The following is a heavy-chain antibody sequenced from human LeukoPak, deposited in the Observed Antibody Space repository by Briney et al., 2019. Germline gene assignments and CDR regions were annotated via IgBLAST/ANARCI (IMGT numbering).Heavy chain of an antibody. V-gene: IGHV3-23*01. Sequence: GGSLRLSCAASGFTFSSYAMSWVRQAPGKGLEWVSAISGSGGSTYYADSVKGRFTISRDNSKNTLYLQMNSLRAEDTAVYYCAKSDTGPAAMSYMFQHWGQGTLVTVSS. CDR1: GFTFSSYA. CDR3: AKSDTGPAAMSYMFQH. J-gene: IGHJ1*01. D-gene: IGHD2-2*01. CDR2: ISGSGGST.